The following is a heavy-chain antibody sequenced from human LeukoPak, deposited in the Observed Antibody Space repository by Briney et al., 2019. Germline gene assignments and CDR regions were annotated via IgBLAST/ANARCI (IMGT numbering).Heavy chain of an antibody. CDR2: IYSGGST. D-gene: IGHD6-13*01. J-gene: IGHJ4*02. CDR3: ARSYSSNWLFDY. CDR1: GFSVSSNH. Sequence: GGSLSLSCAASGFSVSSNHMSWVRQAPGKGLEWVSVIYSGGSTYYTDSVKGRFTISRDNSKNTLYLQMNSLRAEDTAVYYCARSYSSNWLFDYWGQGTLVTVSS. V-gene: IGHV3-53*01.